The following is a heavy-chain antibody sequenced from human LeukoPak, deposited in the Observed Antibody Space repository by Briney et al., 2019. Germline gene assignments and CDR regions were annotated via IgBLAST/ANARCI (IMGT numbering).Heavy chain of an antibody. CDR1: GFTFSTYA. Sequence: VQPGESLRLSYAASGFTFSTYAMSWVRQAPGKGLEWVSTISGSGGATFYADSVKGRFTISRDNSKNTVYLQMNRLRPDDTAVYYCAGEWTTGSAFWGQGTLVTVSS. CDR2: ISGSGGAT. V-gene: IGHV3-23*01. D-gene: IGHD3-10*01. J-gene: IGHJ4*02. CDR3: AGEWTTGSAF.